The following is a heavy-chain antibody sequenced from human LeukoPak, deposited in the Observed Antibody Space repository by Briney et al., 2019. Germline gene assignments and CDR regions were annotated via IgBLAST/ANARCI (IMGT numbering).Heavy chain of an antibody. J-gene: IGHJ4*02. V-gene: IGHV4-61*01. CDR1: GGSLSRDCYY. CDR3: ARDGGMLRGFIDS. Sequence: SETLSLTCTVSGGSLSRDCYYWSWIRQPPGKGLEWIGYIYDSGSTNYIPSLKGRVTISVDTSKNQFFLKLSSVTAADTAVYYCARDGGMLRGFIDSGGQGTLVTVSS. CDR2: IYDSGST. D-gene: IGHD3-10*01.